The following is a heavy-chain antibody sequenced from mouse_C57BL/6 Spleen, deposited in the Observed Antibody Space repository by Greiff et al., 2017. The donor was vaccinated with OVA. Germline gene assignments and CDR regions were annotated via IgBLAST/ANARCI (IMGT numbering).Heavy chain of an antibody. J-gene: IGHJ3*01. CDR1: GFTFSSYA. Sequence: EVKLMESGAGLVKPGGSLKLSCAASGFTFSSYAMSWFRPTPEKRLAWVAYISSGGDYIYYAEPVKGRFTLTRDKARNTQYQQMSRLNSEDTAMYYGTREGTAQAWFAYRGQGTLVTVAA. CDR3: TREGTAQAWFAY. D-gene: IGHD3-2*02. V-gene: IGHV5-9-1*02. CDR2: ISSGGDYI.